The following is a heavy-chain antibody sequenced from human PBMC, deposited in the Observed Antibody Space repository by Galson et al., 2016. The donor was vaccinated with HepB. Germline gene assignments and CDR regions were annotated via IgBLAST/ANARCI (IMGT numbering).Heavy chain of an antibody. CDR2: ISTYSGNT. J-gene: IGHJ4*03. D-gene: IGHD2/OR15-2a*01. CDR3: ARDVQYRFDS. Sequence: SVKVSCKASGYTFTTSGISWVRQAPGQGLEWMGWISTYSGNTKYAQKFQGGLTLTTDSSTTTAYMELRSLRFDDTALYYCARDVQYRFDSWGQGTWVIVSS. CDR1: GYTFTTSG. V-gene: IGHV1-18*01.